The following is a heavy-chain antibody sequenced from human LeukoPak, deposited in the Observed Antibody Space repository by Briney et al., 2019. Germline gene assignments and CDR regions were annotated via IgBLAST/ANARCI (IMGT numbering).Heavy chain of an antibody. CDR3: ARDRASGYDLRLFDY. CDR2: INPNSGGT. J-gene: IGHJ4*02. CDR1: GYTFTGYH. V-gene: IGHV1-2*02. D-gene: IGHD5-12*01. Sequence: ASVKVSCKASGYTFTGYHMHWVRQAPGQGLEWMGWINPNSGGTNYAQKFQGRVTMTRDTSISTAYMELSRLRSDDTAVYYCARDRASGYDLRLFDYWGQGTLVTVSS.